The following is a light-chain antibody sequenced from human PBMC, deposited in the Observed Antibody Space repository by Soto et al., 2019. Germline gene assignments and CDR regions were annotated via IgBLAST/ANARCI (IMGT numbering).Light chain of an antibody. CDR1: QSVTSY. J-gene: IGKJ5*01. Sequence: ELGGCRANQTVYPGEKATLACPARQSVTSYLAWYQQKHGQAPRLPINGASTRATGIPARFSVSGSGTEFTLTISSLQSEDFPVYSCQQYDNSPPITFSQGTRPAIK. V-gene: IGKV3-15*01. CDR2: GAS. CDR3: QQYDNSPPIT.